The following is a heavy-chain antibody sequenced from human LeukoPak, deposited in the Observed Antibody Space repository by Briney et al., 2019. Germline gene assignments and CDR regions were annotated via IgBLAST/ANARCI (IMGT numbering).Heavy chain of an antibody. CDR2: IYSGGST. CDR1: GFTVSSNY. V-gene: IGHV3-53*04. CDR3: ARRVDCTNGVCYTPGAFDI. D-gene: IGHD2-8*01. J-gene: IGHJ3*02. Sequence: GGSLRLSCAASGFTVSSNYMSWVRQAPGKGLEGVSVIYSGGSTYYSDSVKGRFTISRHNSKNTLYLQMNSLRAEDTAVYYCARRVDCTNGVCYTPGAFDIWGQGTMVTVSS.